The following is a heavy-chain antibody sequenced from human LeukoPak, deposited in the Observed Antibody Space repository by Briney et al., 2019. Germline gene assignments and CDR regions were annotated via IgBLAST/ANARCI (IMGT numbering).Heavy chain of an antibody. CDR2: ISYDGRNK. Sequence: GGSLRLSCAASGFTFSSYGIHWVRQAPGQGLAWVAVISYDGRNKFYADSVKDRFTVARDNSKNTVSLQMNSLRAEDTAVYYCAKEVTSISNYDHWGQGTLVAVSS. J-gene: IGHJ4*02. D-gene: IGHD2-21*01. CDR3: AKEVTSISNYDH. CDR1: GFTFSSYG. V-gene: IGHV3-30*18.